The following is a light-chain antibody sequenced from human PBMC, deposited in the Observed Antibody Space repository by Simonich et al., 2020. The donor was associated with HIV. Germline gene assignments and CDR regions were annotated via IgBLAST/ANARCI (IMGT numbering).Light chain of an antibody. Sequence: EIVLTQSPGNLSLSPGERATLSCRASQSVSSSYLAWYQQKPGLAPRLLIYDASSRATGIPDRFSGSGSGTDFTLTISRLEPEDFAVYYCQQYGSSPGTFGQGTKLEIK. CDR1: QSVSSSY. J-gene: IGKJ2*01. V-gene: IGKV3D-20*01. CDR3: QQYGSSPGT. CDR2: DAS.